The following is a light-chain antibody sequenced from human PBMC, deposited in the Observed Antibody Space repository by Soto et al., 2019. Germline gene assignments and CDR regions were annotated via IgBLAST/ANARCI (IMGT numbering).Light chain of an antibody. CDR1: QNVGSN. CDR2: GAS. V-gene: IGKV3-15*01. CDR3: LQYDKWPPRLT. Sequence: TQPPATVSASAGEGATLSCRASQNVGSNLAWYQQRSGQAPRLLIYGASKRATVVPAKFSGSGSGTEFTLTISSLQSEDFAVYYCLQYDKWPPRLTFGGGTKVEIK. J-gene: IGKJ4*01.